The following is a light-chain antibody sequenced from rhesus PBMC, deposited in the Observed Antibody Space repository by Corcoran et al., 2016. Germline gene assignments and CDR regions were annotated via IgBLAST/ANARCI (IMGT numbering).Light chain of an antibody. CDR3: QQYSNWPLT. J-gene: IGKJ4*01. CDR1: QSVSSS. V-gene: IGKV3-35*01. Sequence: EIVLTQSPATLSLSPGERATLSCRASQSVSSSLAWYQQKPGQAPRLLIYDASSRATGIPDRSSGSGSGTDFTLTISSLEPEDVGVYYCQQYSNWPLTFGGGTKVELK. CDR2: DAS.